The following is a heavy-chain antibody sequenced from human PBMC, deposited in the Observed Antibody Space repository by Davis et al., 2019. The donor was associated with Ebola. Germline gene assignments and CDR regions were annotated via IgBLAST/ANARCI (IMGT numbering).Heavy chain of an antibody. J-gene: IGHJ4*02. Sequence: SETLSLTCAVYGGSFSGYYWSWIRQPPGKGLEWIGEINHSGSTNYNPSLKSRVTISVDTSKSQFSLRLSSVTAADTAVYFCEGIEVEVIYWGQGTPVTVSS. D-gene: IGHD2-2*01. CDR2: INHSGST. V-gene: IGHV4-34*01. CDR3: EGIEVEVIY. CDR1: GGSFSGYY.